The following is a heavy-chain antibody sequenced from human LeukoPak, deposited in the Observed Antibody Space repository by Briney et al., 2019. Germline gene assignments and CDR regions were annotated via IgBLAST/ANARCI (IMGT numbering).Heavy chain of an antibody. D-gene: IGHD2-2*01. CDR2: INSDGSST. CDR1: GFTFSSYW. V-gene: IGHV3-74*01. CDR3: AYFVCSRTSCKYFDY. J-gene: IGHJ4*02. Sequence: GGSLRLSCAASGFTFSSYWMHWVRQAPGKGLVWVSRINSDGSSTTYADSVKGRFTISRDNAKNTLYLQMNSLRAEDTAVYYCAYFVCSRTSCKYFDYWGQGTLVTVSS.